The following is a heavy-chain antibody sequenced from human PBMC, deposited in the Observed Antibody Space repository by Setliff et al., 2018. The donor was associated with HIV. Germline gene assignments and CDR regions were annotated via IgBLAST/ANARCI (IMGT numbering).Heavy chain of an antibody. D-gene: IGHD6-6*01. V-gene: IGHV3-30*02. CDR2: VWYDGTNT. J-gene: IGHJ4*02. CDR1: GFSFRNFG. Sequence: PGGSLRLSCAASGFSFRNFGMHGVRQAPGKGLEWVAVVWYDGTNTNYADSVKGRFTISRDNSKNTVHLQMSSLRVEDTAVYYCAKVSSPYTTSSFVLDYWGQGTLVTVSS. CDR3: AKVSSPYTTSSFVLDY.